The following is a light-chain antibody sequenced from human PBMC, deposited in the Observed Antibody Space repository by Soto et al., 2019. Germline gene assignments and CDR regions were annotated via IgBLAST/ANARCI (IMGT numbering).Light chain of an antibody. CDR2: EGS. CDR3: CSYAGSSTLV. V-gene: IGLV2-23*01. J-gene: IGLJ2*01. CDR1: SSDVGSYNL. Sequence: QSALTQPASVSGSPGQSITISCTGTSSDVGSYNLVSWYQQHPGKAPKLMIYEGSKRPSGVSNRFPGSKSGHAASLTISGLQAEDEADYYCCSYAGSSTLVFGGGTKVTIL.